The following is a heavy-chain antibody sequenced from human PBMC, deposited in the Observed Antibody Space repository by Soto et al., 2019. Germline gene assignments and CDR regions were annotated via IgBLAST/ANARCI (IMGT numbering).Heavy chain of an antibody. J-gene: IGHJ3*02. Sequence: PGESLKISCKGSGYSFTNYWIGWVRQMPGKGLEWMGIIYPGDSDTRYSPSFQGQVTISADKSISTAYLQWSSLKASDTAVYYCARHVVGVPDAFDIWGPGTMVTVSS. D-gene: IGHD2-21*01. CDR1: GYSFTNYW. CDR2: IYPGDSDT. V-gene: IGHV5-51*01. CDR3: ARHVVGVPDAFDI.